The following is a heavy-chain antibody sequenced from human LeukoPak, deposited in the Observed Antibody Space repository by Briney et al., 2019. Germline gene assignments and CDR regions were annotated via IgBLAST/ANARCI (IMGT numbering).Heavy chain of an antibody. CDR1: GGTFSSYA. CDR2: IIPILGIA. Sequence: SVKVSCKASGGTFSSYAISWVRQAPGQGLEWMGRIIPILGIANYAQKFQGRVTITADKSTSTAYMELNSLRAEDTAVYYCARGFIYRSGSFDYWGQGTLVTVSS. CDR3: ARGFIYRSGSFDY. V-gene: IGHV1-69*04. D-gene: IGHD1-26*01. J-gene: IGHJ4*02.